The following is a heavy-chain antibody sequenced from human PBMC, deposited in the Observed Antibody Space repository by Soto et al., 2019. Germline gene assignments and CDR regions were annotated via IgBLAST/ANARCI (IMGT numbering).Heavy chain of an antibody. Sequence: SETLSLTCAVYGGSFSGYYWSWIRQPPGKGLEWIGEINHSGSTNYNPSLKSRVTISVDTSKNQFSLKLSSVTAADTAVYYCARGVIVVVPAARDRFWFDPWGQGTLVTVSS. CDR2: INHSGST. D-gene: IGHD2-2*01. CDR1: GGSFSGYY. V-gene: IGHV4-34*01. J-gene: IGHJ5*02. CDR3: ARGVIVVVPAARDRFWFDP.